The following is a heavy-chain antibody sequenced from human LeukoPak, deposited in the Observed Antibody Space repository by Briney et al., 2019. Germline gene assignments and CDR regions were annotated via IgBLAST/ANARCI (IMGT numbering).Heavy chain of an antibody. D-gene: IGHD3-22*01. V-gene: IGHV3-74*01. CDR2: IKSDGSTT. J-gene: IGHJ4*02. CDR1: GFTFSTYW. Sequence: GGSLRLSCAASGFTFSTYWMQWVSQAPGKGLVWVSHIKSDGSTTRYADSVKGRFTISRDNAKNTLYLQMDSLRAEDTAVYYCTRVFYHDSSDYWGQGSLVTVSS. CDR3: TRVFYHDSSDY.